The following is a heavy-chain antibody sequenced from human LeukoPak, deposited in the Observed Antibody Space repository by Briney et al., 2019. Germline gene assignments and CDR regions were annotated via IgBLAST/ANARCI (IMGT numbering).Heavy chain of an antibody. CDR3: AKEGFGNYYSAYFDY. CDR1: GFTFSSYA. D-gene: IGHD1-26*01. CDR2: ISYDGSNK. Sequence: GRSLRLSCAASGFTFSSYAMHWVRQAPGKGLEWVAVISYDGSNKYYADSVKGRFTISRDNSKNTLYLQMNGLRAEDTAVYYCAKEGFGNYYSAYFDYWGQGTLVTVSS. J-gene: IGHJ4*02. V-gene: IGHV3-30*04.